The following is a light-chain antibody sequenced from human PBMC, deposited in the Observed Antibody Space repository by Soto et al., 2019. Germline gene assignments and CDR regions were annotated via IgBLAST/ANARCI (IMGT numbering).Light chain of an antibody. V-gene: IGLV1-36*01. Sequence: QSVVTQPPSVSEAPRQRVTISCSGSNSNIGNNAVNWYQQLPGKAPKLLIYYDDLLPSGVSDRFSGSKSGTSASLAISGLQSADEADYYCATWDDSLNGSVFGTGTKVTVL. CDR3: ATWDDSLNGSV. CDR1: NSNIGNNA. J-gene: IGLJ1*01. CDR2: YDD.